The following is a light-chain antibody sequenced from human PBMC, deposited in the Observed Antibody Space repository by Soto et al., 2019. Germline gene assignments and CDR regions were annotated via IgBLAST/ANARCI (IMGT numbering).Light chain of an antibody. CDR2: DVT. V-gene: IGLV2-11*01. CDR3: CSYATEYTYV. CDR1: SSDVGGYNY. Sequence: QSVLTQPRSVSGSPGQSVTISCTGASSDVGGYNYVSWYQQHPGKAPKLMIYDVTKRPSGFPDRFSGSKSGNTASLTISGLQAEDEADYYCCSYATEYTYVFGTGTKLTVL. J-gene: IGLJ1*01.